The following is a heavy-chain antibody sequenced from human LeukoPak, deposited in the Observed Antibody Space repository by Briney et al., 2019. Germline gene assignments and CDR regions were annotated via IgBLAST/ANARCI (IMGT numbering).Heavy chain of an antibody. J-gene: IGHJ5*02. CDR1: GFTFSDYA. CDR3: ARGLFYGGNSDWFDP. D-gene: IGHD4-23*01. Sequence: GGSLRLSCVVSGFTFSDYAMSWVRQAPGKGLEWVSAISGGGTPTFYADSVKGRFITSRDNSKNTLYLQMNSLRAEDTAVCYCARGLFYGGNSDWFDPWGQGTLVTVSS. CDR2: ISGGGTPT. V-gene: IGHV3-23*01.